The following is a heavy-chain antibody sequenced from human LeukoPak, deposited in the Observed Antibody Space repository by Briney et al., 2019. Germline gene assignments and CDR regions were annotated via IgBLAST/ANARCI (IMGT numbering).Heavy chain of an antibody. CDR2: ITNDGSST. CDR3: ARDRRSNYYDSSGYYYY. CDR1: GLTFSSHW. Sequence: GGSLRLSCAASGLTFSSHWMHWVRQAPGKGLVWVSRITNDGSSTTYADSVKGRFTISRDNSKNTLYLQMNSLRAEDTAVYYCARDRRSNYYDSSGYYYYWGQGTLVTVSS. J-gene: IGHJ4*02. V-gene: IGHV3-74*01. D-gene: IGHD3-22*01.